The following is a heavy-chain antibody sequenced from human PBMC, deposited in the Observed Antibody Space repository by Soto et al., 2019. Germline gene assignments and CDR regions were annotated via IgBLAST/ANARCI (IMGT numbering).Heavy chain of an antibody. J-gene: IGHJ3*02. CDR1: GFTFSSYG. Sequence: QVQLVESGGGVVQPGRSLRLSCAASGFTFSSYGMHWVRQAPGNGLEWVAVISYDGSNKYYADSVKGRFTISRDNSKNTLYLQMNSLRAEDTAVYYCAKSAYGDYAVWGAFDIWGQGTMVTVSS. D-gene: IGHD4-17*01. V-gene: IGHV3-30*18. CDR2: ISYDGSNK. CDR3: AKSAYGDYAVWGAFDI.